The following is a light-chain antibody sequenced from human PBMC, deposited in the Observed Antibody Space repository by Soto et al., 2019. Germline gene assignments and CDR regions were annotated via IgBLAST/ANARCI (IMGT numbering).Light chain of an antibody. J-gene: IGLJ2*01. V-gene: IGLV2-8*01. CDR1: SSDVGGNDL. Sequence: QSALTQPPSASGSPGQSVTISCTGSSSDVGGNDLVSWYQQRPGKAPQLIISAVNKRPSGVPDRFSGSKSANTASLTVSGLQPEDEADYYCCSYAGRNTLIFGGGTKVTVL. CDR3: CSYAGRNTLI. CDR2: AVN.